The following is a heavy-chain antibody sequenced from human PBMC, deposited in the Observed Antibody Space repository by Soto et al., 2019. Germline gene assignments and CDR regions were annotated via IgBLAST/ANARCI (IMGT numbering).Heavy chain of an antibody. CDR1: GFTFTDAW. Sequence: PGGSLRLSCAASGFTFTDAWMGWVRQAPGTGLEWVGRIQSTADGGTTEYAAPVKGRFTISRDDSQNTKTTLYLQMNSLRSEDTAVYYCTTGLGYYDPYGMDVWGQGTTVTVSS. CDR2: IQSTADGGTT. CDR3: TTGLGYYDPYGMDV. V-gene: IGHV3-15*01. D-gene: IGHD3-16*01. J-gene: IGHJ6*02.